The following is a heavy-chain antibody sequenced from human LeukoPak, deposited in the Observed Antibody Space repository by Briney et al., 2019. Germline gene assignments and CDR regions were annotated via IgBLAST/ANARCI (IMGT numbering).Heavy chain of an antibody. CDR3: ARGHITMVRGVIGNYYYYGMDV. V-gene: IGHV4-34*01. D-gene: IGHD3-10*01. CDR1: GGSFSGYY. CDR2: INHSGST. Sequence: SETLSLTCAVYGGSFSGYYWSWVRQPPGKGLEWIGEINHSGSTNYNPSLKSRVTISVDTSENQFSLKLSSVPAADTAVYFCARGHITMVRGVIGNYYYYGMDVWGQGTTVTVSS. J-gene: IGHJ6*02.